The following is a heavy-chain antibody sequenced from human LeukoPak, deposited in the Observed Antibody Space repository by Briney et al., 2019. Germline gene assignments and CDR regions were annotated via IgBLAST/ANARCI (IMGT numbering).Heavy chain of an antibody. D-gene: IGHD6-13*01. Sequence: GGSLRLSCGASGFPFSSHGMHWVRQAPGKGLEWVAVIRADGSKRYHADSVQGRFSISRDNSRNMLYLQMNSLRVDDTAVYYCASLSRPQSSSWDLDDHWGRGTLVTVSS. CDR3: ASLSRPQSSSWDLDDH. CDR2: IRADGSKR. CDR1: GFPFSSHG. J-gene: IGHJ4*02. V-gene: IGHV3-33*01.